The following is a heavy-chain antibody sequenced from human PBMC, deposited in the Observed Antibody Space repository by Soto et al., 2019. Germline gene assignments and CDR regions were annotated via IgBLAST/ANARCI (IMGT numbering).Heavy chain of an antibody. J-gene: IGHJ4*02. V-gene: IGHV3-74*01. CDR3: AMPSGYCTSTSCPRPLGD. Sequence: EVQLVESGGGLVQPGGSLRLSCAASGFTFSSYWMYWVRQVPGKGLVWVSRINSDGSSTTYADTVKGRFTISRDNDKNTLFLQMNSLRAEDTAVYYCAMPSGYCTSTSCPRPLGDWGQGTLVTVSS. CDR2: INSDGSST. D-gene: IGHD2-2*01. CDR1: GFTFSSYW.